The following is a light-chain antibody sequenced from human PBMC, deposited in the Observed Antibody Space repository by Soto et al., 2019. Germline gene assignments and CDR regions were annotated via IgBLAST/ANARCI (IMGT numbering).Light chain of an antibody. CDR3: QQYYTGPLT. CDR1: HSLLYSPNNRNY. V-gene: IGKV4-1*01. Sequence: DIVTPQSPDSLGVSLGETATIHCNSNHSLLYSPNNRNYLAWYQQKPGHPPRLLIYWASTRESGVPDRFSGSGSATDFSLTISGLQAEDVAVYFCQQYYTGPLTFGGGTKVDIK. J-gene: IGKJ4*01. CDR2: WAS.